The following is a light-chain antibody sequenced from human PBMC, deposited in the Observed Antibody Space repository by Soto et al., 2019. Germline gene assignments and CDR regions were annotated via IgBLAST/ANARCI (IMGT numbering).Light chain of an antibody. J-gene: IGKJ1*01. CDR2: DTS. CDR1: QSVGSY. Sequence: IVLTQSPATLSLSPGERATLSCRASQSVGSYLAWFQQTPGQAPRLLIYDTSNRATGIPARFSGSGSGTDFTLTISRLEPEDFAVYYCQQYGSSPRTFGQGTKVDI. V-gene: IGKV3-20*01. CDR3: QQYGSSPRT.